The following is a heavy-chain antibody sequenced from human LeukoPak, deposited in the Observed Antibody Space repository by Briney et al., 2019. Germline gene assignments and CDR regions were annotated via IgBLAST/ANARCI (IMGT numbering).Heavy chain of an antibody. J-gene: IGHJ4*02. CDR2: VHYTGKT. CDR1: GDSISSSY. CDR3: ARGYYDRSGSSNPFDS. D-gene: IGHD3-22*01. V-gene: IGHV4-59*01. Sequence: SSETLSLTCTVSGDSISSSYWNWIRQPPGKRLEWVGYVHYTGKTNYNPSLNNRATISVDMSKNQFSLTLTSVTVADTAMYYCARGYYDRSGSSNPFDSWGQGTLVTVSA.